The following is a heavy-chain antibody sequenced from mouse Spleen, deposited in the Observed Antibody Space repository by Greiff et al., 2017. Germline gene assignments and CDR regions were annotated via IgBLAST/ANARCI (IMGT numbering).Heavy chain of an antibody. CDR2: ISSGGGNT. D-gene: IGHD4-1*01. Sequence: EVQVVESGGGLVKLGGSLKLSCAASGFTFSSYAMSWVRQTPEKRLEWVATISSGGGNTYYPDSVKGRFTISRDNANNTLYLQMSSVKSEDTAMYCSARPLNWDPFAYWGQGTLVTVSA. J-gene: IGHJ3*01. CDR3: ARPLNWDPFAY. V-gene: IGHV5-9-3*01. CDR1: GFTFSSYA.